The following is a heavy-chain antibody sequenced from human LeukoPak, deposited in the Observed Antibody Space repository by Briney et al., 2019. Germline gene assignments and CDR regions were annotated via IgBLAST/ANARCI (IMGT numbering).Heavy chain of an antibody. V-gene: IGHV4-4*02. CDR2: IYHSGST. J-gene: IGHJ3*02. D-gene: IGHD1-26*01. CDR1: GGSISSSNW. CDR3: ARGESGSYYVFSLAFDI. Sequence: SETLSLTCAVSGGSISSSNWWSWVRQPPGQGLEWIGEIYHSGSTNYNPSLKSRVTISVDKSKNQFSLKLSSVTAADTAVYYCARGESGSYYVFSLAFDIWGQGTMVTVSS.